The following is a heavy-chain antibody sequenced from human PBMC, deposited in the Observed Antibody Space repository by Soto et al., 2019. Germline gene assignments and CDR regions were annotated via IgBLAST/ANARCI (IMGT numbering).Heavy chain of an antibody. CDR1: GFSLSTSGVG. CDR2: IYWADDK. V-gene: IGHV2-5*02. D-gene: IGHD2-21*02. CDR3: AHRQTYCGGNCYSGFDY. J-gene: IGHJ4*02. Sequence: QITLKESGPPLVKPTQTLTLTCTFSGFSLSTSGVGVGWIRQPPGKALEWLALIYWADDKRYSPSLKSRLTIPKDSSKNQVVLTMTNMDPVDTATYYCAHRQTYCGGNCYSGFDYWGQGTLVTVSS.